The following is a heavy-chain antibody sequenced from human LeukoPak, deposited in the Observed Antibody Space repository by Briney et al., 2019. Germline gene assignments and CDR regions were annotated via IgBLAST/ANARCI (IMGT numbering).Heavy chain of an antibody. D-gene: IGHD3-10*01. V-gene: IGHV1-2*02. Sequence: ASVKVSCKASGYTFTVYYMHWVRQAPGQGLEWMGWINPNSGGTNYAQKFQGRVTMTRDTSISTAYMELSRLRSDDTAVYYCARALWFGELVGYWGQGTLVTVSS. CDR1: GYTFTVYY. CDR2: INPNSGGT. J-gene: IGHJ4*02. CDR3: ARALWFGELVGY.